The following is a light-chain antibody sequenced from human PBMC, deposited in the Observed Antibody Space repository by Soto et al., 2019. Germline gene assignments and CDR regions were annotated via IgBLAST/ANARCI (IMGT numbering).Light chain of an antibody. CDR1: QSISRH. CDR2: AAS. CDR3: QQSSIKPRT. V-gene: IGKV1-39*01. J-gene: IGKJ1*01. Sequence: DIQMTQSPSSLSASVGDRVTISCRASQSISRHLNWYQQKPGKAPQLLIYAASSLQSGVPSRFSGSRSGTDFTLTISSLQPEDFAIYFCQQSSIKPRTFGQGTKVEI.